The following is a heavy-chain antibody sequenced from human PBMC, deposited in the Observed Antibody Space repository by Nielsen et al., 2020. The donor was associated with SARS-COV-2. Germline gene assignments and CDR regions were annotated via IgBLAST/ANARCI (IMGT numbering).Heavy chain of an antibody. J-gene: IGHJ4*02. CDR3: AKDQGEMATKFPQYYFDY. CDR2: ISSRSDYI. D-gene: IGHD5-24*01. Sequence: GGSLRLSCAASGFIFSDYNMNWVRQAPGKGLEWVSFISSRSDYIYYADSMKGRFTISRDNSKNTLYLQMNSLRAEDTAVYYCAKDQGEMATKFPQYYFDYWGQGTLVTVSS. V-gene: IGHV3-21*04. CDR1: GFIFSDYN.